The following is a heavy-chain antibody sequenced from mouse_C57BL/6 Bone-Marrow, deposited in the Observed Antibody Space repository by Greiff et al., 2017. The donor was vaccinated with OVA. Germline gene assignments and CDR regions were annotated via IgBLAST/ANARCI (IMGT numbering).Heavy chain of an antibody. J-gene: IGHJ4*01. V-gene: IGHV3-5*01. CDR2: IYYSGTI. CDR1: GISITTGNYR. Sequence: VQLQQSGPGLVKPSQTVFLTCTVTGISITTGNYRWSWIRQFPGNKLEWIGYIYYSGTITYNPSLTSRTTITRDTPKNQFFLEMNSLTAEDTATYYCARDHYSNPYYYAMDYWGQGTSVTVSS. CDR3: ARDHYSNPYYYAMDY. D-gene: IGHD2-5*01.